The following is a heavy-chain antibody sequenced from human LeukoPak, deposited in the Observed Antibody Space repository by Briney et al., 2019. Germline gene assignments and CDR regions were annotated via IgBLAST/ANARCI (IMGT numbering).Heavy chain of an antibody. J-gene: IGHJ5*02. D-gene: IGHD5-24*01. CDR3: AKGGEMEMATRVGPFS. CDR1: GFTFSNYG. CDR2: ISYDGSNK. Sequence: GRSLRLSCAASGFTFSNYGMHWVRQAPGKGLEWVAVISYDGSNKYYADSVKGRFTISRDNSKNTLYLQMNSLRPEDTAVFYCAKGGEMEMATRVGPFSWGQGTLVTVSS. V-gene: IGHV3-30*18.